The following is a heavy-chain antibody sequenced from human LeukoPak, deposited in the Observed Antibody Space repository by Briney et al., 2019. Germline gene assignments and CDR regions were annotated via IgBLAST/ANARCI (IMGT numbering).Heavy chain of an antibody. CDR2: INHSGST. Sequence: PSETLSLTCAVYGGSFSGYYWSWIRQPPGKGLEWIGEINHSGSTNYNPSLKSRVTISVDTSKNQFSLKLSSVTAADTAVYYCASFGRFAGTFDYWGQGTLVTVSS. CDR1: GGSFSGYY. CDR3: ASFGRFAGTFDY. J-gene: IGHJ4*02. V-gene: IGHV4-34*01. D-gene: IGHD1-26*01.